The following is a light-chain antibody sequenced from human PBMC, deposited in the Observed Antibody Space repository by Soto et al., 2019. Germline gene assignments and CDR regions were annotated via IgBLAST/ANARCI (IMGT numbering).Light chain of an antibody. J-gene: IGKJ1*01. V-gene: IGKV1-6*01. Sequence: AIQMTQSPSSLSASLGDRVTITCRASQGIRGDLGWYQQKPGKAPKLLISATSTLQSGVPSRFGGRGSGTNFTLTISSLQPEDFATYYCIQDFISPLTVGQGTKVDIK. CDR2: ATS. CDR1: QGIRGD. CDR3: IQDFISPLT.